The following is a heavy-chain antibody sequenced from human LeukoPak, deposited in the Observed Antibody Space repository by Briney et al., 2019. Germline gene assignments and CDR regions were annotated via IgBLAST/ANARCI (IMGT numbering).Heavy chain of an antibody. J-gene: IGHJ6*03. D-gene: IGHD3-16*01. CDR3: ARVLGQRYALYNYYMDV. V-gene: IGHV1-8*03. CDR2: MNPNSGNT. CDR1: GYTFTGYY. Sequence: ASVKVSCKASGYTFTGYYMHWVRQAPGQGLEWMGWMNPNSGNTGFAQKFEGRVSISSNTSISTAYMEVSNLTSEDTAVYYCARVLGQRYALYNYYMDVWGKGTTVTVSS.